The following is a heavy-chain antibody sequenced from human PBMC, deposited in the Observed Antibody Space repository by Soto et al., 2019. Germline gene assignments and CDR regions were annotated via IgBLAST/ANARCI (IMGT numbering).Heavy chain of an antibody. CDR1: GGSITSYH. CDR3: AATPRY. V-gene: IGHV4-59*01. CDR2: IYSSGST. J-gene: IGHJ4*02. Sequence: QVQLQESGPGLVKPSETLSLTCTVSGGSITSYHWNWIRQPPGKGLEWIGYIYSSGSTNYNPSLKGRVTMSLDTSKNQVSLNVTSVTAADTAVYYCAATPRYWGQGRLVTVSS. D-gene: IGHD2-15*01.